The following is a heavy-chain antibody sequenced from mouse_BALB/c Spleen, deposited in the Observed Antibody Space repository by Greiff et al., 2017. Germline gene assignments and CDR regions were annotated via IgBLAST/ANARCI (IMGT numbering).Heavy chain of an antibody. D-gene: IGHD1-1*01. CDR1: GFTFSSYA. CDR3: AREGGAVVAPARFAY. V-gene: IGHV5-6-5*01. J-gene: IGHJ3*01. Sequence: EVMLVESGGGLVKPGGSLKLSCAASGFTFSSYAMSWVRQTPEKRLEWVASISSGGSTYYPDSVKGRCTISRDNARNILYLQMSSLRSEDTAMYYCAREGGAVVAPARFAYWGQGTLVTVSA. CDR2: ISSGGST.